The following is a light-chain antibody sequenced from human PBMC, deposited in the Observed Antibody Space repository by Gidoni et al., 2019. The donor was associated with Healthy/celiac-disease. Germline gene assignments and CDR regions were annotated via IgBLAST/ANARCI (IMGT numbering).Light chain of an antibody. Sequence: EIVLTQPPATLSLSPGERANISCRASQIVSSYLAWYQQQPGQAPRLLIYDAPNTATGIPARFSGSGSGTDFTLTISSLEPEYFAVYYCQQRSNWPRYTFGQGTKLEIK. CDR3: QQRSNWPRYT. CDR1: QIVSSY. CDR2: DAP. V-gene: IGKV3-11*01. J-gene: IGKJ2*01.